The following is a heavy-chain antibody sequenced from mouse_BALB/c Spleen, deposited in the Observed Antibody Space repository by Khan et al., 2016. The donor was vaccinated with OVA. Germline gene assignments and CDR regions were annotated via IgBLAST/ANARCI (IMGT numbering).Heavy chain of an antibody. CDR3: EREGAYDGSEGWFSY. J-gene: IGHJ3*01. CDR1: GYTFTTYT. Sequence: QMHLKQSGAELTRPGASVKMSCKASGYTFTTYTMHWVKHRPGQGLEWIGYINPSNGYTNYNQKFKDKSTLTADKSSSTAYMQLSSLTSDYSAVYYCEREGAYDGSEGWFSYWGKGILVTVSA. D-gene: IGHD2-14*01. V-gene: IGHV1-4*01. CDR2: INPSNGYT.